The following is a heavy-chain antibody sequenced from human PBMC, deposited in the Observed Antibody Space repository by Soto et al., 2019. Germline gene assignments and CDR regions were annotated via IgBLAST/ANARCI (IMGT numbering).Heavy chain of an antibody. D-gene: IGHD3-9*01. CDR3: AREREGTLTGHYYYYTVV. CDR1: GFTFSSYS. Sequence: EVQLVESGGGLVKPGGSLRLSCVASGFTFSSYSMNWVRQAPGKGLEWVSTTSSSSSYIYYADSVKGRFTISRDNAKNSLYLQMISLRAQYTAVYYWAREREGTLTGHYYYYTVVWGKGTTVTVSS. CDR2: TSSSSSYI. V-gene: IGHV3-21*01. J-gene: IGHJ6*03.